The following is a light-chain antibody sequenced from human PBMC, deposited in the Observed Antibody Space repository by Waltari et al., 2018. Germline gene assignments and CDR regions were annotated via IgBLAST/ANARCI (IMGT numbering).Light chain of an antibody. CDR2: LGS. V-gene: IGKV2-28*01. J-gene: IGKJ5*01. CDR1: QSLLHSNGYNY. Sequence: DIVMTQSPLSLPVTPGEPASISCRSSQSLLHSNGYNYLDWYLQKPGQSPQLLIYLGSNRASGVPDRFRCSGSGTDFTLKISRVEAEDVGVYYCMQALQTSITFGQGTRLEIK. CDR3: MQALQTSIT.